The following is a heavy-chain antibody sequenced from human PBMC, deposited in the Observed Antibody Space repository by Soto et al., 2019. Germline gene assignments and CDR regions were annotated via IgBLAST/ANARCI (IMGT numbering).Heavy chain of an antibody. Sequence: EVQVVESGGGLVKPGGYLRLSCAASGFTFSSYCMTWFRQGPGKGLEWVANINLDGNAKYYVDSVKGRYTISRDNAKNSLALRMNSLRAEDTAVYYCGGPVDYWGPGTLGNVSS. J-gene: IGHJ4*02. V-gene: IGHV3-7*01. CDR3: GGPVDY. CDR2: INLDGNAK. CDR1: GFTFSSYC.